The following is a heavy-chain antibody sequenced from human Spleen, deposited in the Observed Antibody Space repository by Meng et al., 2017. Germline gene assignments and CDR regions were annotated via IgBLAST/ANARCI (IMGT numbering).Heavy chain of an antibody. CDR2: ISGSSGNT. Sequence: GESLKISCAASGFTFSSYWMHWVRQAPGKGLVWVSAISGSSGNTYYADSVRGRFIISRDKSKNTLYLQMNSLRAEDTAVYYCAKVYGDYEYSFDYWGQGTLVTVSS. CDR3: AKVYGDYEYSFDY. CDR1: GFTFSSYW. D-gene: IGHD4-17*01. V-gene: IGHV3-23*01. J-gene: IGHJ4*02.